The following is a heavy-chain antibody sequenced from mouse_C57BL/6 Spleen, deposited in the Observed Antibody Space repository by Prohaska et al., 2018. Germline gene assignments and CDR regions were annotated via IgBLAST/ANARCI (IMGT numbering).Heavy chain of an antibody. D-gene: IGHD2-2*01. Sequence: EVKLEESGGGLVQPGGSMKLSCVASGFTFSNYWMNWVRQSPEKGLEWVAQIRLKSDNYATHYAESVKGRFTISRDDSKSSVYLQMNNLRAEDTGIYYCTGHLYGYDLAWFAYWGQGTRVNVYA. CDR1: GFTFSNYW. V-gene: IGHV6-3*01. J-gene: IGHJ3*01. CDR3: TGHLYGYDLAWFAY. CDR2: IRLKSDNYAT.